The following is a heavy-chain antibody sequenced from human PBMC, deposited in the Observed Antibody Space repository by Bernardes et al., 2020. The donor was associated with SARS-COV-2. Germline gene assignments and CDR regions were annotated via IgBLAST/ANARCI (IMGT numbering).Heavy chain of an antibody. D-gene: IGHD2-21*02. V-gene: IGHV3-21*01. CDR3: ARESVVVTASVPNDAFDI. Sequence: GGSLRLSCAASGFTFSSYSMNWVRQAPGKGLEWVSSISSSSSYIYYADSVKGRFTISRDNAKTSLYLQMNSLRAEDTAVYYCARESVVVTASVPNDAFDIWGQGTMVTVSS. CDR1: GFTFSSYS. CDR2: ISSSSSYI. J-gene: IGHJ3*02.